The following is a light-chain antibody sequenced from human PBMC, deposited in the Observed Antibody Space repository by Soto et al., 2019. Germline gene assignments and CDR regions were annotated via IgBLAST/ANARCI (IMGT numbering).Light chain of an antibody. CDR2: VAS. V-gene: IGKV3-20*01. J-gene: IGKJ1*01. CDR3: QQYGSSPRT. CDR1: QSVSGNS. Sequence: DIVLMQSPGTLSLSPGDRATLSCRASQSVSGNSLAWYQQKPGQAPRLLIYVASIRATGVPDRFSGSGSGADFTLTIRRLEPEDFAVYYCQQYGSSPRTFGQGTKVEIK.